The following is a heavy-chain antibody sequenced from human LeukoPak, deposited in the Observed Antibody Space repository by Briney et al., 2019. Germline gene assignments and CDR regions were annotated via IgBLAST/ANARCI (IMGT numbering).Heavy chain of an antibody. CDR2: IQSKTDGGKT. V-gene: IGHV3-15*07. Sequence: GGSLRLSCAASGFIVTSAWMNWVRQAPGKGLEWVGRIQSKTDGGKTDYAAPVKGRFTISRDDSKNTLYLQVNSLKTEDTAIYYCTTGIRGDWGQGTLVTVSS. CDR3: TTGIRGD. CDR1: GFIVTSAW. J-gene: IGHJ4*02. D-gene: IGHD3-3*02.